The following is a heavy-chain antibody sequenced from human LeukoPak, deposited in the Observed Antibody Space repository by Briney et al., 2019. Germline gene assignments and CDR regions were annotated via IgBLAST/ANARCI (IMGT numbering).Heavy chain of an antibody. D-gene: IGHD1-1*01. V-gene: IGHV1-2*02. Sequence: ASVKVSCKASGYTFTGYYMHWVRQAPGQGLEWMGWINPNSGDTNYAQKFQGRVTITADESTSTAYMELSSLRSEDTAVYYCASPTPWNHDVFAIWGQGTMVTVSS. CDR2: INPNSGDT. CDR1: GYTFTGYY. J-gene: IGHJ3*02. CDR3: ASPTPWNHDVFAI.